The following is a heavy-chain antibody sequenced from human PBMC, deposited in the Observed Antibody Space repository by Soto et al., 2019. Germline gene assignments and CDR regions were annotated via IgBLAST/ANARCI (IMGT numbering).Heavy chain of an antibody. Sequence: QITLKESGPTLVKPTQTLTLTCTFSGFSLSTSGVGVGWIRQPPGKALEWLALIYWNDDKRYSPSLKSRLTITKDTSKNQVVLTMTNMDPVDTATYYCAHIKAIAGSWPCYFDYWGQGTLVTVSS. V-gene: IGHV2-5*01. CDR3: AHIKAIAGSWPCYFDY. D-gene: IGHD2-15*01. CDR2: IYWNDDK. CDR1: GFSLSTSGVG. J-gene: IGHJ4*02.